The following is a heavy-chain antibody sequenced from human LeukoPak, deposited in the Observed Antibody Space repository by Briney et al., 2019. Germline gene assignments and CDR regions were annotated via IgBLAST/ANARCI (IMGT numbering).Heavy chain of an antibody. V-gene: IGHV4-61*02. D-gene: IGHD3-10*01. Sequence: SETLSLTCTVSGGSISSSSYYWGWIRQPAGKGLEWIVRVYTSGSTNYNPSLKSRVTISVDTSKNQFSLKLSSVTAADTAVYYCARDGSGSYWDYYYMDVWGKGTTVTISS. CDR3: ARDGSGSYWDYYYMDV. CDR2: VYTSGST. J-gene: IGHJ6*03. CDR1: GGSISSSSYY.